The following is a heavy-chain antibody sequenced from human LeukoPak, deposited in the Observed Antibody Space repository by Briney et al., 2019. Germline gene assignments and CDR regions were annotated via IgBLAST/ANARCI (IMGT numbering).Heavy chain of an antibody. CDR1: GYTFTSYG. CDR2: INTNTGNP. Sequence: ASVKVSCKASGYTFTSYGISWVRQAPGQGLEWMGWINTNTGNPTYAQGFTGRFVFSLDTSVSTAYLQISSLQADDTAVYYCARGAVAGTMVYYYFYMDVWGKGTTVTISS. V-gene: IGHV7-4-1*02. CDR3: ARGAVAGTMVYYYFYMDV. J-gene: IGHJ6*03. D-gene: IGHD6-19*01.